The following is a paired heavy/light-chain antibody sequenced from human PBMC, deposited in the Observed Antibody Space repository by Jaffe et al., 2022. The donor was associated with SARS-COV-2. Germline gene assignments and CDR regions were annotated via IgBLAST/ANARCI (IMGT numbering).Heavy chain of an antibody. CDR2: ITGDGNHI. J-gene: IGHJ4*02. CDR1: GFTFSLYT. CDR3: AREISGRYCDY. D-gene: IGHD5-12*01. V-gene: IGHV3-21*01. Sequence: EVQLVESGGGLVKPGGSLRLSCAASGFTFSLYTMNWVRQAPGTGLEWVSGITGDGNHISYGDSVKGRFTISRDNAKNSLYLQMNSLRAEDTAVYYCAREISGRYCDYWGQGSLVIVSS.
Light chain of an antibody. CDR3: QQCSSWPLFT. Sequence: IVLTQSPATLSLSPGERAILSCRASQSVSSYLAWYQQKPGQAPRLLISDASNRATGIPARFSGSGSGTDFTLTISSLEPEDFAVYYCQQCSSWPLFTFGPGTKVDVK. V-gene: IGKV3-11*01. CDR2: DAS. J-gene: IGKJ3*01. CDR1: QSVSSY.